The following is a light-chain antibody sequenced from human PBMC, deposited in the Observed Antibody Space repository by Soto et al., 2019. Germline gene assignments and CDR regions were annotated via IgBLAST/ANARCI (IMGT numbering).Light chain of an antibody. CDR3: QSYDSSCVV. Sequence: QPVLTQPPSVSGAPGQRVTISCTGSSSNIGAGYDVHWYQQLPGTAPKLLIYGNSNRPSGVPDRFSGSKSGTSASLAITGLQAEDEADYYCQSYDSSCVVFGGGTKLTVL. CDR1: SSNIGAGYD. CDR2: GNS. J-gene: IGLJ2*01. V-gene: IGLV1-40*01.